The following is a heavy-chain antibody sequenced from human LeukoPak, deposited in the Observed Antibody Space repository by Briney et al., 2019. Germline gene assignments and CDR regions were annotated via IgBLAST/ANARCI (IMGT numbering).Heavy chain of an antibody. D-gene: IGHD1-1*01. CDR2: IRSKANSYAT. V-gene: IGHV3-73*01. CDR1: GFTFSGSA. CDR3: TRLGMSLER. J-gene: IGHJ4*02. Sequence: GGSLKLSCAASGFTFSGSAMHWVRQASGKGLEWVGRIRSKANSYATAYAASVKRRFTISRDDSKNTAYLQMNSLKTEDTAVYYCTRLGMSLERWGQGTLVTVSS.